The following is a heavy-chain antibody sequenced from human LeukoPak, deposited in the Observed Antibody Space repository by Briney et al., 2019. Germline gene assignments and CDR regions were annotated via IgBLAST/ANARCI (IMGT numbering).Heavy chain of an antibody. V-gene: IGHV3-9*01. J-gene: IGHJ5*02. CDR3: AKEHMGFDP. CDR2: ISWNSGSI. Sequence: GRSLRLSCAASGFTFDDYAMHWVRQAPGKGPEWVSGISWNSGSIGYADSVKGRFTISRDNAKNSLYLQMNSLRAEDTALYYCAKEHMGFDPWGQGTLVTVSS. CDR1: GFTFDDYA.